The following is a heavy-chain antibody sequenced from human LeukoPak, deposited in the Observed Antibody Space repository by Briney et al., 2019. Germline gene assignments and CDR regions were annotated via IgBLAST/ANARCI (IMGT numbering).Heavy chain of an antibody. CDR3: AKDPFRARISTPDY. CDR2: IDGSGSSA. V-gene: IGHV3-23*01. J-gene: IGHJ4*02. Sequence: GGSLRLSCAASGFTFSSYAMSWVRQAPGKGLEWVSAIDGSGSSAYYADSVKGRFTISRDNSKHTLYLQMNSLRAEDTAVYYCAKDPFRARISTPDYWGQGTLVTVSS. CDR1: GFTFSSYA. D-gene: IGHD2-15*01.